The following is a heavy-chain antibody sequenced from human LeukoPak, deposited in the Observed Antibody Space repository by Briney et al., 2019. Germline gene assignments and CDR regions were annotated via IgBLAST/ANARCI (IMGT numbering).Heavy chain of an antibody. V-gene: IGHV3-21*01. CDR3: ARAGDSSGYSAYFDS. J-gene: IGHJ4*02. CDR2: ISSSGSYI. D-gene: IGHD3-22*01. Sequence: GGSLRLSCAASGFTFSSYSMNWVRQAPGKGLEWVSSISSSGSYIYDADSVKGRFTISRDNAQNSLYLQMNSLRAEDTAVYYCARAGDSSGYSAYFDSRGQGTLVSVSS. CDR1: GFTFSSYS.